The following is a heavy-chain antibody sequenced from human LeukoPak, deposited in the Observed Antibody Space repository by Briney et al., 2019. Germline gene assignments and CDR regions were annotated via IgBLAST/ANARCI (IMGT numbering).Heavy chain of an antibody. V-gene: IGHV1-18*01. D-gene: IGHD3-10*01. CDR3: ASSWVLWFGELSEVGDWFDP. J-gene: IGHJ5*02. CDR1: GYTFTSYG. CDR2: ISGDNGNT. Sequence: ASVKVSCKASGYTFTSYGISWVRQAPGQGLEWMGWISGDNGNTNYAQKVQGRVTMTTDTSTSTAYMELRSLRSDDTAVYYCASSWVLWFGELSEVGDWFDPWGQGTLVTVSS.